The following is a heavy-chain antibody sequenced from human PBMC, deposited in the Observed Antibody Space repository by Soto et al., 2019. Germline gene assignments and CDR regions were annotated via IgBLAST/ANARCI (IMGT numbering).Heavy chain of an antibody. CDR2: IIPIFGTA. CDR1: GGTFSSYA. Sequence: SVKVSCKASGGTFSSYAISWVRQAPGQGLEWMGGIIPIFGTANYAQKFQGRVTITADESTSTAYMELSSLRSEDTAVYYCARAPPLRFLEWPHYFDYWGQGTLVTVSS. CDR3: ARAPPLRFLEWPHYFDY. J-gene: IGHJ4*02. V-gene: IGHV1-69*13. D-gene: IGHD3-3*01.